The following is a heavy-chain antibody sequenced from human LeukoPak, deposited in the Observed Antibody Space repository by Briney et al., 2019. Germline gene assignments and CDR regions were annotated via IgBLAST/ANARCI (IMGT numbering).Heavy chain of an antibody. CDR3: VKDDSSSWYGWFDP. CDR2: ISSNGGST. D-gene: IGHD6-13*01. CDR1: GFXFSSYA. J-gene: IGHJ5*02. Sequence: PGGSLRLSCSASGFXFSSYAIHWVRQAPGKGQEYVSAISSNGGSTYYADSVKGRFTISRDNSKNTLYLQMSSLRAEDTAVYYCVKDDSSSWYGWFDPWGQGTLVTVSS. V-gene: IGHV3-64D*06.